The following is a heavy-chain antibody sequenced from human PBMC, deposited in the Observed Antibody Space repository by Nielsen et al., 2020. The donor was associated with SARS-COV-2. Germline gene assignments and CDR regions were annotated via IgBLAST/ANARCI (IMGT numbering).Heavy chain of an antibody. CDR1: GYTFTGHY. J-gene: IGHJ4*02. D-gene: IGHD6-13*01. CDR2: VNPNSGAT. CDR3: ARGGFSRTSNIDF. V-gene: IGHV1-2*06. Sequence: ASVKVSCKASGYTFTGHYMHWMRQAPGQGPEWLGRVNPNSGATNYAQKFQGRVTLTRDASINTTYMELTRLTSDDTAVYYCARGGFSRTSNIDFWGQGTLVTVSS.